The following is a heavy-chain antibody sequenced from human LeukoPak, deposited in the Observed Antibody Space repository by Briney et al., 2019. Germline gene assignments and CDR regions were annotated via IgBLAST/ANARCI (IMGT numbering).Heavy chain of an antibody. CDR2: ISVYNGNT. J-gene: IGHJ6*03. Sequence: ASVKVSCKTSGYTFTSYGISWVRQAPGQGLEWMGWISVYNGNTHYAQKFQGRVTMTTDTSTSTAYMELRSLRSDDTAVYYCARGGSGSYFPDYYYYCMDVWGKGTSVTISS. CDR3: ARGGSGSYFPDYYYYCMDV. V-gene: IGHV1-18*01. CDR1: GYTFTSYG. D-gene: IGHD3-10*01.